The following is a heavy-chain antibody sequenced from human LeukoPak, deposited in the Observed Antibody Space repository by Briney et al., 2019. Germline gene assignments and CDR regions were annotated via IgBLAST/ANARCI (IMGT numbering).Heavy chain of an antibody. J-gene: IGHJ6*02. CDR3: ARDGYYGSGSYTLGHYGMDV. CDR2: ISSNGGST. CDR1: GFTFSSYA. V-gene: IGHV3-64*01. Sequence: GGSLRLSCAASGFTFSSYAMHWVRQAPGKGLEYVSAISSNGGSTYYANSVKGRFTISRDNSKNTLYLQMGSLRAEDMAVYYCARDGYYGSGSYTLGHYGMDVWGQGTTVTVSS. D-gene: IGHD3-10*01.